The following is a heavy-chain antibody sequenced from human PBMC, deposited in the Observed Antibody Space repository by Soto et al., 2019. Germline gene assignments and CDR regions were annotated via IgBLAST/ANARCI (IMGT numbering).Heavy chain of an antibody. Sequence: SVKVSCKASGGTFSSYAISWVRQAPGQGLEWMGGIIPIFGTANYAQKFQGRVTITADESTSTAYMELSSLRSEDTAVYYCASVLGPAVGGYYYSPYYFDYWGQG. V-gene: IGHV1-69*13. J-gene: IGHJ4*02. D-gene: IGHD3-22*01. CDR3: ASVLGPAVGGYYYSPYYFDY. CDR2: IIPIFGTA. CDR1: GGTFSSYA.